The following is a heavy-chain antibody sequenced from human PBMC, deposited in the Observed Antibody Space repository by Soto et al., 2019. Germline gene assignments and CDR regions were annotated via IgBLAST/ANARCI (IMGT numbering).Heavy chain of an antibody. CDR2: ISSSSSYI. V-gene: IGHV3-21*01. CDR3: ARSDYYDSSGYYYGPRFDAFDI. CDR1: GFTFSSYS. Sequence: GGSLRLSCAASGFTFSSYSMNWVRQAPGKGLEWVSSISSSSSYIYYADSVKGRFTISRDNAKNSLYLQMNSLRAEDTAVYYCARSDYYDSSGYYYGPRFDAFDIWGQGTMVTVSS. D-gene: IGHD3-22*01. J-gene: IGHJ3*02.